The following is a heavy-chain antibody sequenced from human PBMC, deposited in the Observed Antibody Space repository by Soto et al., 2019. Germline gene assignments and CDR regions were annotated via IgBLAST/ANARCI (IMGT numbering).Heavy chain of an antibody. V-gene: IGHV5-51*01. D-gene: IGHD3-22*01. CDR3: ARKDKSGYFNWFDP. Sequence: VESLRISWRTSGYRCTAYWIAWMLQMPGKGLEWMGIIFPSDSDTRYSPSFQGQVTISADRSTSTVFLQWASLKASDTAVYFCARKDKSGYFNWFDPWGQGTLVTVSS. CDR2: IFPSDSDT. CDR1: GYRCTAYW. J-gene: IGHJ5*02.